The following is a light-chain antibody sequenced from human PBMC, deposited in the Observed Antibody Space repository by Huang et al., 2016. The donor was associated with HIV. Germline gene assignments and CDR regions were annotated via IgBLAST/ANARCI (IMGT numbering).Light chain of an antibody. V-gene: IGKV1-5*03. CDR1: QSISSW. J-gene: IGKJ1*01. CDR3: QQYISYPWT. CDR2: KGS. Sequence: DIQMTQSPSTLSASVGDRATIPCRASQSISSWLAWYQQKPGKAPKLLIYKGSNLESGVSSRFSGSGSGTEFTLTINSLQPDDFASYYCQQYISYPWTFGQGTKVEIK.